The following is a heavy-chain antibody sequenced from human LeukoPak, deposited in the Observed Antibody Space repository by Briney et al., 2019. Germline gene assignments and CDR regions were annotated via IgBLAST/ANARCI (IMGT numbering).Heavy chain of an antibody. J-gene: IGHJ4*02. D-gene: IGHD3-22*01. CDR2: IYYSGST. CDR1: GGSISSSSYY. Sequence: PSETLSLTCTVSGGSISSSSYYWGWIRQPPGKGLEWIGSIYYSGSTYYNPSLKSRVTISVDTSKNQFSLKLSSVTAADTAVYYCAREFGTYYYDSSGYFDYWGQGTLVTVSS. V-gene: IGHV4-39*07. CDR3: AREFGTYYYDSSGYFDY.